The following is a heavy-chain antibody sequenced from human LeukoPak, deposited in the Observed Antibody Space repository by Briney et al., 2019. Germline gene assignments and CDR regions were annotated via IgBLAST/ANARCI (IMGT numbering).Heavy chain of an antibody. CDR2: ISGSGGST. J-gene: IGHJ6*02. CDR1: GFTFSSYA. CDR3: AKGQTSYYCDSRSLYYGMDV. V-gene: IGHV3-23*01. D-gene: IGHD3-22*01. Sequence: GGSLRLSCAASGFTFSSYAMSWVRQAPGKGLEWVSAISGSGGSTYYADSVKGRFTISRDNSKNTLYLQMNSLRAEDTAVYYCAKGQTSYYCDSRSLYYGMDVWGQGTTVTVSS.